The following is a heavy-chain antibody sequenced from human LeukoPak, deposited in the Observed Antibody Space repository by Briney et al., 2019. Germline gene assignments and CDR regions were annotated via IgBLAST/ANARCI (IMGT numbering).Heavy chain of an antibody. Sequence: GGSLRLSCTASGFTFSSYGMHWVRQAPGKGLEWVSVICSGGSTYYADSVKGRFTISRDNSKNTLYLQMNSLRAEDTAVYYCARDLGFWGQGTLVTVSS. J-gene: IGHJ4*02. CDR2: ICSGGST. D-gene: IGHD3-16*01. CDR1: GFTFSSYG. V-gene: IGHV3-66*01. CDR3: ARDLGF.